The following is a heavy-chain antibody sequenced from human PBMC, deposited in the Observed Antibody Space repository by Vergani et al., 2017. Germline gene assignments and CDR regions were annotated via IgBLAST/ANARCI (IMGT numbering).Heavy chain of an antibody. D-gene: IGHD2-21*01. J-gene: IGHJ4*02. CDR2: NYTSGST. CDR1: GGSISSGSYY. Sequence: QVQLQESGPGLVKPSQTLSPTCTVSGGSISSGSYYWSWIRQPAGKGLEWIGRNYTSGSTNYNPSLKSRVTISVDTSKNQFSLKLSCVTAADTAVDYCASAGCGGDCFSGEDYFDYWGQGTLVTVSS. V-gene: IGHV4-61*02. CDR3: ASAGCGGDCFSGEDYFDY.